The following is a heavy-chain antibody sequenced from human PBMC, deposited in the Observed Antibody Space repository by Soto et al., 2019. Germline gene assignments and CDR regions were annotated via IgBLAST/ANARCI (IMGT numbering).Heavy chain of an antibody. D-gene: IGHD7-27*01. J-gene: IGHJ3*02. CDR3: VRWGWTVEN. CDR1: GFTFSTYW. CDR2: IKHGGSEK. Sequence: EVQLVESGGGLVQPGGSLRLSCAVSGFTFSTYWMSWVRQAPGKGLEWVANIKHGGSEKNYVDSVKGRFTISRDNTKNSLDMQMRGLRGAEAALYYCVRWGWTVENWGQGTMVTVSS. V-gene: IGHV3-7*04.